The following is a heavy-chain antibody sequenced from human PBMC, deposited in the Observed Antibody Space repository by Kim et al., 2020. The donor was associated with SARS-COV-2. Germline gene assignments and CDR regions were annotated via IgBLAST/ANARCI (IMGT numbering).Heavy chain of an antibody. V-gene: IGHV4-59*13. CDR3: ARGGSGGRWCDA. Sequence: SETLSLTCTVSGGSISSYYWSWIRQPPGKGLEWIGYIYYSGSTNYNPTLKSRVTISVDTSKKQFSLKLSSVTAADTAVYYCARGGSGGRWCDAWGQGTLVTVSS. CDR2: IYYSGST. D-gene: IGHD6-25*01. J-gene: IGHJ5*02. CDR1: GGSISSYY.